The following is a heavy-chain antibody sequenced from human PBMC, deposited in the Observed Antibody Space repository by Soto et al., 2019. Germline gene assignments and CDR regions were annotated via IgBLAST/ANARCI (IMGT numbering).Heavy chain of an antibody. V-gene: IGHV3-30*18. CDR3: AKDRGALRWSEEHFYFDY. J-gene: IGHJ4*02. D-gene: IGHD4-17*01. CDR2: ISYVGSKI. CDR1: ALTFSSYG. Sequence: GGSLRLSCAPSALTFSSYGMHWVRQAPGKGRGWVAVISYVGSKIYYADSVKGRFITSRDNSKNTLYLQMDSRRVEDTAVYYCAKDRGALRWSEEHFYFDYWGQGTLVTVSS.